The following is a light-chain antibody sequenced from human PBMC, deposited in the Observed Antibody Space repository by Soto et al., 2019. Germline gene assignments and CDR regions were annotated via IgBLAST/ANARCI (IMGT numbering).Light chain of an antibody. CDR1: SSTIGSIY. J-gene: IGLJ2*01. Sequence: QSVLTQPPSASGTPGQRVTISCSGSSSTIGSIYLSWYQQLPGTAPKLLIYRNDQRPSGVPDRFSGPKSGTSASLAISGLRSEDEADYYCAAWDDTLSGPPFGGGTKVTVL. CDR3: AAWDDTLSGPP. CDR2: RND. V-gene: IGLV1-47*01.